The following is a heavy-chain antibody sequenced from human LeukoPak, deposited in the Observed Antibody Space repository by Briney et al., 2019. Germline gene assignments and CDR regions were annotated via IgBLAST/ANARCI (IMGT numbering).Heavy chain of an antibody. CDR1: AYSISIGYF. CDR3: ARAGTNWYFDL. Sequence: SETLSLTCTVSAYSISIGYFWGWSRQPPGRGLEWLGSIYHSGSAYYNPSLKSRVTISVDTSKNQFSLKLTSVTAADTAVYYCARAGTNWYFDLWGRGTLVTVSS. D-gene: IGHD1-14*01. J-gene: IGHJ2*01. V-gene: IGHV4-38-2*02. CDR2: IYHSGSA.